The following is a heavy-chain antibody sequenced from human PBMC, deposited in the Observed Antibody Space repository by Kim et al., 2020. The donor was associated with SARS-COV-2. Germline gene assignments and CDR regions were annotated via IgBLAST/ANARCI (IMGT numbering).Heavy chain of an antibody. CDR1: GGTFSSYA. D-gene: IGHD1-26*01. CDR3: ARAEKPLVGGTTSFDY. CDR2: IIPIFGTA. Sequence: SVKVSCKASGGTFSSYAISWVRQAPGQGLEWMGGIIPIFGTANYAQKFQGRVTITADESTSTAYMELSSLRSEDTAVYYCARAEKPLVGGTTSFDYWGQGTLVTVSS. J-gene: IGHJ4*02. V-gene: IGHV1-69*13.